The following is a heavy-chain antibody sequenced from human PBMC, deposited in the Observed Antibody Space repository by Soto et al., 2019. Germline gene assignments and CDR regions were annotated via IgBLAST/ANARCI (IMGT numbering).Heavy chain of an antibody. CDR3: ARVPTVGAAAGTGY. V-gene: IGHV3-74*01. CDR1: GFTFSSYW. Sequence: GGSLGLSCAASGFTFSSYWMHWVRQAPGKGLVWVSRINSDGSSTSYADSVKGRFTISRDNAKNTLYLQMNSLRAEDTAVYYCARVPTVGAAAGTGYWGQGTLVTVSS. J-gene: IGHJ4*02. CDR2: INSDGSST. D-gene: IGHD6-13*01.